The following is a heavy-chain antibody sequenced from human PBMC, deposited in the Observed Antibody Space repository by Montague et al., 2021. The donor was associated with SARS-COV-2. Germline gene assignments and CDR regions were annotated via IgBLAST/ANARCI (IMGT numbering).Heavy chain of an antibody. CDR2: AYYRSMWKS. CDR1: GDSVSRNSAT. V-gene: IGHV6-1*01. J-gene: IGHJ4*02. D-gene: IGHD3-22*01. CDR3: ARVAGGYYHDSSAYFDY. Sequence: CAISGDSVSRNSATWNWIRQSPSRGLEWLGRAYYRSMWKSDYARSVKSRTAINPDTSKKQFSLKLSSLTAADTAVYYCARVAGGYYHDSSAYFDYWGQGSLVTVSS.